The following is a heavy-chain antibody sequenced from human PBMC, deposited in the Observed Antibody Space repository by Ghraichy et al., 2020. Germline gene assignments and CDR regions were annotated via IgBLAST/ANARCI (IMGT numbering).Heavy chain of an antibody. J-gene: IGHJ6*03. Sequence: SVKVSCKASGGTFSSYAISWVRQAPGQGLEWMGGIIPIFGTANYAQKFQGRVTITADESTSTAYMELSSLRSEDTAVYYCARVPFMGMANYYYYMDVWGKGTTVTVSS. CDR2: IIPIFGTA. D-gene: IGHD5-24*01. CDR1: GGTFSSYA. CDR3: ARVPFMGMANYYYYMDV. V-gene: IGHV1-69*13.